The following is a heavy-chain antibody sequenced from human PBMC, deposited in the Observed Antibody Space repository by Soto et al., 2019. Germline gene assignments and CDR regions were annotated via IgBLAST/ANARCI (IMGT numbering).Heavy chain of an antibody. J-gene: IGHJ4*02. D-gene: IGHD3-9*01. CDR2: IYYSGST. CDR1: GGSISSSSYY. Sequence: PSETLSLTCTVSGGSISSSSYYWGWIRQPPGKGLEWIGSIYYSGSTYYNPSLKSRVTISVDTSKNQFSLKLSSVTAADTAVYYCARQGGHYDILTGYHLDYWGQGTLVIVS. CDR3: ARQGGHYDILTGYHLDY. V-gene: IGHV4-39*01.